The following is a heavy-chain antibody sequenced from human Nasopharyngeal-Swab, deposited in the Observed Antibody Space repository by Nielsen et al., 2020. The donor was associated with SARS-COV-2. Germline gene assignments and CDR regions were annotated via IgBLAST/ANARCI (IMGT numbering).Heavy chain of an antibody. D-gene: IGHD2-2*02. CDR3: ARAGAYCSSTSCYIDY. J-gene: IGHJ4*02. CDR2: INHGGST. CDR1: GGSFSGYY. V-gene: IGHV4-34*01. Sequence: SETLSLTCAVYGGSFSGYYWSWIRQPPGKGLEWIGEINHGGSTNYNPSLKSRVTISVDTSKNQFSLKLSSVTAADTAVYYCARAGAYCSSTSCYIDYWGQGTLVTVSS.